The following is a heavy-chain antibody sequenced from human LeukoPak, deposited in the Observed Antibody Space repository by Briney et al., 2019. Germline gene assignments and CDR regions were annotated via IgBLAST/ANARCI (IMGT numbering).Heavy chain of an antibody. V-gene: IGHV1-2*02. D-gene: IGHD6-13*01. CDR1: GYTFTGYY. CDR2: INPNSGGT. Sequence: ASVKVSCKASGYTFTGYYMHWVRQAPGQGLEWMGWINPNSGGTNYAQKFQGRVTMTRDTSISTAYMELGRLRSDDPAVYYCARDTVLAAAGDYWGQGTLVTVSS. J-gene: IGHJ4*02. CDR3: ARDTVLAAAGDY.